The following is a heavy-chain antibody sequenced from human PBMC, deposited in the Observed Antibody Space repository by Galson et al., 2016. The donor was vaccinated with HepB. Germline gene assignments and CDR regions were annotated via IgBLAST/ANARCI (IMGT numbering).Heavy chain of an antibody. J-gene: IGHJ4*02. CDR3: VNTPGYYDGYLDH. CDR1: GFTFGSYT. D-gene: IGHD3-22*01. Sequence: SLRLSCAVSGFTFGSYTMNWVRQAPGKGLEWVSAISGSGGSTYYADSVEGRFTISRDNSKNTLYLQMNSLRAEDTALYYCVNTPGYYDGYLDHWGQGTLVTVSS. CDR2: ISGSGGST. V-gene: IGHV3-23*01.